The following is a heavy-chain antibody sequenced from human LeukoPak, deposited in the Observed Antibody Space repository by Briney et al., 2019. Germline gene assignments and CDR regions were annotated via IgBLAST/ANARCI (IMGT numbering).Heavy chain of an antibody. J-gene: IGHJ6*03. CDR3: ARSAEHCTNGVCYTDYYMDV. CDR2: INPNSGDT. D-gene: IGHD2-8*01. CDR1: GYTFTDYF. Sequence: ASVKVSCKASGYTFTDYFLHWVRQAPGQGLEWMGRINPNSGDTNYAQKFQGRVTMTRDTSINTTYMELSRLRSDDTAEYYCARSAEHCTNGVCYTDYYMDVWGKGTTVTVSS. V-gene: IGHV1-2*02.